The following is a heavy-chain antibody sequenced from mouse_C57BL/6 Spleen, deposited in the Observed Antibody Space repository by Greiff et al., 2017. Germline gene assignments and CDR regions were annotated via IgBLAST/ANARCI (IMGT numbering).Heavy chain of an antibody. D-gene: IGHD2-12*01. CDR2: INPSTGGT. J-gene: IGHJ2*01. CDR1: GYSFTGYY. V-gene: IGHV1-42*01. Sequence: EVKLVESGPELVKPGASVKISCKASGYSFTGYYMNWVKQSPEKSLEWIGEINPSTGGTTYNQKFKAKATLTVDKSSSTAYMQLKSLTSEDSAVYYCARGGLTTNFDYWGQGTTLTVSS. CDR3: ARGGLTTNFDY.